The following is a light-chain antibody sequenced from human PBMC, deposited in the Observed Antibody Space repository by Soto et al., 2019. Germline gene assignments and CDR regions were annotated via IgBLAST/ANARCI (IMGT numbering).Light chain of an antibody. J-gene: IGKJ4*01. CDR2: GAS. CDR1: QKVSGN. Sequence: EIVLTQSPATLSVSPGERATLFCRASQKVSGNLAWYQQKPGQAPGLLMYGASIRATGFPDRFSGSGSGTEFTLTISSLQSEDFAVYYCQQYNNWPPLTFGGGTKVEIK. CDR3: QQYNNWPPLT. V-gene: IGKV3-15*01.